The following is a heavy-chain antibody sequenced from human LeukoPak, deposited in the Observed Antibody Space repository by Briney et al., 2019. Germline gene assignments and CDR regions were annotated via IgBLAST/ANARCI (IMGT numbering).Heavy chain of an antibody. D-gene: IGHD3-10*01. J-gene: IGHJ4*02. CDR3: ARSRTTMVRGSPNWSFDY. CDR1: GGSISSGEYY. V-gene: IGHV4-30-4*01. CDR2: FSYTGST. Sequence: PSETLSLTCTVSGGSISSGEYYWSWIRQPPGKGLEWIGYFSYTGSTYYNPSVKSRVSISVDTSKNQFSLKLTSVTAADTAVYYCARSRTTMVRGSPNWSFDYWGQGILVTVSS.